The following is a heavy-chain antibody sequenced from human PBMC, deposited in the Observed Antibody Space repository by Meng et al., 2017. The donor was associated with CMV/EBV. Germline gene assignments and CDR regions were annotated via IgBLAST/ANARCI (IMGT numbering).Heavy chain of an antibody. D-gene: IGHD2-2*02. V-gene: IGHV4-61*01. CDR3: ARVSRVCSSTSCYIRYYFDY. J-gene: IGHJ4*02. CDR2: IYYSGST. Sequence: SETLSLTCTVSGGSVSSGSYYWSWIRQPPGKGLEWIGYIYYSGSTNYNPSLKSRVTISVDTSKNQFSLKLSSVTAADTAVYYCARVSRVCSSTSCYIRYYFDYWGQGTLVTVSS. CDR1: GGSVSSGSYY.